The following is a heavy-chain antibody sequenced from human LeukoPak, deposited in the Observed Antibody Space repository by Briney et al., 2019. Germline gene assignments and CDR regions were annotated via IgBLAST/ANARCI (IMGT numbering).Heavy chain of an antibody. Sequence: GGSLRLSRAASGFTFSSYAMHWVRQAPGKGLEWVAVISYDGSNKHYADSVKGRFTISRDNSKNTLYLQMNSLRAEDTAVYYCAREHYYGDAFDIWGQGTMVTVSS. V-gene: IGHV3-30-3*01. D-gene: IGHD3-10*01. CDR2: ISYDGSNK. J-gene: IGHJ3*02. CDR1: GFTFSSYA. CDR3: AREHYYGDAFDI.